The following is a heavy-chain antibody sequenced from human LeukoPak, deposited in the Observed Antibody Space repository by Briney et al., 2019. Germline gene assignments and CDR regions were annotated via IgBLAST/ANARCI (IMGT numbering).Heavy chain of an antibody. V-gene: IGHV3-23*01. Sequence: GGSLRLSCAASGFTFSSYAMSWVRQAPGKGLEWVSAISGSGGSTDYADSVKGRFTISRDNAKNSLYLQMNSLRDEDTAVYYCARRHDYGDFWGQGPLVTVSS. CDR2: ISGSGGST. J-gene: IGHJ4*02. CDR1: GFTFSSYA. CDR3: ARRHDYGDF.